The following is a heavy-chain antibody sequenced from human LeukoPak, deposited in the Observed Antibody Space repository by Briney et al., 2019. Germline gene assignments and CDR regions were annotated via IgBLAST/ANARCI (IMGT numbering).Heavy chain of an antibody. CDR1: GYTFTSYG. CDR2: ISAYNGNT. D-gene: IGHD3-3*01. V-gene: IGHV1-18*01. J-gene: IGHJ6*03. CDR3: ARLRFLEWLLGGYYYYMDV. Sequence: ASVKVSCKASGYTFTSYGISWVRQAPGQGLEWMGWISAYNGNTNYAQKLQGRVTMTTDTSTSTAYMEPRSLRSDDTAVYYCARLRFLEWLLGGYYYYMDVWSKGTTVTVSS.